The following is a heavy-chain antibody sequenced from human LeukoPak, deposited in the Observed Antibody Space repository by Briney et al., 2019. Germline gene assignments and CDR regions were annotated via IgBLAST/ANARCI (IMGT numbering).Heavy chain of an antibody. CDR1: GGSISSYY. Sequence: SSETLSLTCTVSGGSISSYYWSWIRQPPGKGLEWIGYIYYSGSTNYNPSLKSRVTISVDTSKNQFSLKLSSVTAADTAVYYCASPAVAGTVYYFDYWGQGTLVTVSS. CDR2: IYYSGST. D-gene: IGHD6-19*01. CDR3: ASPAVAGTVYYFDY. J-gene: IGHJ4*02. V-gene: IGHV4-59*01.